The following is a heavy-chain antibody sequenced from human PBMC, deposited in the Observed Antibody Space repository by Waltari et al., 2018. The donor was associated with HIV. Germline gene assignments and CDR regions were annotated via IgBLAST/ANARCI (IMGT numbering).Heavy chain of an antibody. CDR3: ARHAEVSRYFDWQNWFDP. J-gene: IGHJ5*02. CDR1: GGSISSSSYY. CDR2: IYYSGNT. D-gene: IGHD3-9*01. V-gene: IGHV4-39*01. Sequence: QLQLKESGPGLVKPSETLSLTCTVSGGSISSSSYYWAWIRQPPGKGLEWIGTIYYSGNTYYNPSLKSRVTISVDTSKNQFSLKLSAMTAADTAVYYCARHAEVSRYFDWQNWFDPWGQGTLVTVSS.